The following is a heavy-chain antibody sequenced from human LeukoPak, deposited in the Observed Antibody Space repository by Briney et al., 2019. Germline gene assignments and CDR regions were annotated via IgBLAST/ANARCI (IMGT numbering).Heavy chain of an antibody. CDR2: ISGSGGST. CDR3: AKDNCGGECYYYSDY. V-gene: IGHV3-23*01. J-gene: IGHJ4*02. CDR1: GFTFSSYA. Sequence: GSLRLSCAASGFTFSSYAMRWVRQAPGKGLEWISAISGSGGSTYYADSVKGRFTISRDNSKNTLYLQMNSLRVEDTAVYYCAKDNCGGECYYYSDYWGQGTLVTVSS. D-gene: IGHD2-21*01.